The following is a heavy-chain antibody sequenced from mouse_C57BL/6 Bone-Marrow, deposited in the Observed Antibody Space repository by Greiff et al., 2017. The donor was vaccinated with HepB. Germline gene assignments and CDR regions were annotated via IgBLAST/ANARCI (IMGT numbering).Heavy chain of an antibody. CDR3: AGSNYKYYAMDY. CDR2: IDPSDSYT. J-gene: IGHJ4*01. Sequence: QVQLQQPGAELVKPGASVKLSCKASGYTFTSYWMQWVKQRPGQGLEWIGEIDPSDSYTNYNQKFKGKATLTVDTSSSTAYMQLSSLTSEDSAVYYCAGSNYKYYAMDYWGQGTSVTVSS. CDR1: GYTFTSYW. V-gene: IGHV1-50*01. D-gene: IGHD2-5*01.